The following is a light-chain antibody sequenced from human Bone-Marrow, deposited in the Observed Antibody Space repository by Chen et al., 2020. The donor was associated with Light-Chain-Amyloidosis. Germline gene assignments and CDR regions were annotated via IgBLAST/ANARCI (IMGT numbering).Light chain of an antibody. J-gene: IGLJ2*01. V-gene: IGLV3-25*03. CDR2: RDT. CDR1: DLPTKY. Sequence: SYELTQPPSVSVSPGQTARITCSGDDLPTKYAHWYQQKPGQAPVLGIHRDTERPSGISARFSGSSSGTTATLTISGVQTEDEADYHCQSADSSGTYEVIFGGGTKLTVL. CDR3: QSADSSGTYEVI.